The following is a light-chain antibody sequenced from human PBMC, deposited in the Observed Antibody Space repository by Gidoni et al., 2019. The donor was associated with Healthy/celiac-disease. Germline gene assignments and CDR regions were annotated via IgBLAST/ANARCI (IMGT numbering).Light chain of an antibody. CDR2: AAS. J-gene: IGKJ2*01. Sequence: DIQMTQSPSSLSASVGDRVTIPCPASQSISSYLNWYQQKPGKAPKLLIYAASSLQSGVPSRFSGSGSGTDFTLTISSLQPEDFATYYCQQSYSTPRTFGQGTKLEIK. V-gene: IGKV1-39*01. CDR1: QSISSY. CDR3: QQSYSTPRT.